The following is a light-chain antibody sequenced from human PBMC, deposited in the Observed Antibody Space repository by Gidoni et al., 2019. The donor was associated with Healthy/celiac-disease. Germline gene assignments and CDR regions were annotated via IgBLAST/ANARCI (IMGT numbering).Light chain of an antibody. J-gene: IGKJ2*01. CDR2: GAS. CDR1: QSVSSN. Sequence: EIVRTQSPATLSVSPGERATLSCRASQSVSSNLAWYQQKPGQAPRLLIHGASTRATGIPARFSGSGSGTEFTLTISSLQSEDFAVYYCQQYNNWPPEYTFGQGTKLEIK. CDR3: QQYNNWPPEYT. V-gene: IGKV3-15*01.